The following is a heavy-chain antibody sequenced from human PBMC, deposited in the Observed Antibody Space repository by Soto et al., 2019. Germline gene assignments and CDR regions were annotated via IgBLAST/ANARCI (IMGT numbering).Heavy chain of an antibody. CDR2: ISYDGSNK. CDR3: AKEGLYDFWSGYPYYFDY. V-gene: IGHV3-30*18. Sequence: GGSLRLSCAASGFTFSSYGMHWVRQAPGKGLEWVAVISYDGSNKYYADSVKGRFTISRDNSMNTLYLQMNSLRAEDTAVYYCAKEGLYDFWSGYPYYFDYWGQGTLVTVSS. J-gene: IGHJ4*02. D-gene: IGHD3-3*01. CDR1: GFTFSSYG.